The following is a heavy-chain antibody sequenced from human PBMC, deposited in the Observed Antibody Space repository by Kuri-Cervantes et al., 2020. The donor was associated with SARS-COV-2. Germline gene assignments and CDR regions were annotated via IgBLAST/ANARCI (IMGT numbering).Heavy chain of an antibody. V-gene: IGHV3-33*01. D-gene: IGHD3-22*01. J-gene: IGHJ4*02. CDR2: IWYDGSNK. CDR1: GFTFSSYG. CDR3: ARDRYCDSSGPMIDY. Sequence: GESLKISCAASGFTFSSYGMHWVRQAPGKGLEWVAVIWYDGSNKYYADSVKGRFTISRDNSKNTLYLQMNSLRAEDTAVYYCARDRYCDSSGPMIDYWGQGTLVTVSS.